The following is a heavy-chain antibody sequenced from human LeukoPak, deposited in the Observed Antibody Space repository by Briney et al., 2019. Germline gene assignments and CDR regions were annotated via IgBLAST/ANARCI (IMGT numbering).Heavy chain of an antibody. Sequence: GGSLRLSCAASGFTFNNYAMSWVRQAPGKGLEWVSTISGSGGSTYYADSVEGRFTISRDNSKNTLYLQMNSLRAEDTAVYYCAKDWGSGSYQPDAFDIWGQGTMVTVSS. J-gene: IGHJ3*02. D-gene: IGHD1-26*01. CDR3: AKDWGSGSYQPDAFDI. V-gene: IGHV3-23*01. CDR2: ISGSGGST. CDR1: GFTFNNYA.